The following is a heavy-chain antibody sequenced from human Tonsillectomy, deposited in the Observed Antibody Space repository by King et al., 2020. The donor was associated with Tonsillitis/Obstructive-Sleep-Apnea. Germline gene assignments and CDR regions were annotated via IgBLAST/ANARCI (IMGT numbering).Heavy chain of an antibody. V-gene: IGHV3-30*04. CDR3: AREGGYSNYLDY. CDR1: GFTFSSYA. J-gene: IGHJ4*02. Sequence: QLVQSGGGVVQPGRSLRLSCAASGFTFSSYAMHWVRQAPGKGLEWVAVISYDGSNKYYADSVKGRFTISGDNSKNTLYLQMNSLRAEDTAVYYCAREGGYSNYLDYWGQGTLVTVSS. CDR2: ISYDGSNK. D-gene: IGHD4-11*01.